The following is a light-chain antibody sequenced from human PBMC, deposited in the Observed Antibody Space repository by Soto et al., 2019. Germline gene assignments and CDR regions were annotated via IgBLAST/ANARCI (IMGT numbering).Light chain of an antibody. CDR3: GSYRVSLTVVV. CDR1: NSDVGGYTY. V-gene: IGLV2-14*01. J-gene: IGLJ1*01. Sequence: QSALTQPASVSGSPGQSITISCTGTNSDVGGYTYVSCYQLPPCKAPKLLIYEVSNRPSGVSTRFSGSKSGNTASLTISGLQAEDEADYYCGSYRVSLTVVVFGTGTKVTVL. CDR2: EVS.